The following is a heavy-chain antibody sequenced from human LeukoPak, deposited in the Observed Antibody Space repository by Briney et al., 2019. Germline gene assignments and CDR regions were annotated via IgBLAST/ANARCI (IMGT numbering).Heavy chain of an antibody. Sequence: PGGSLRLSCAASGFTFSSYGMPWVRQAPGKGLEWVAVIWYDGSNKYYADSVKGRFTISRDNSKNTLYLQMNSLRAEDTAVYYCARDGSGSFFPSAHYGMDVWGQGTTVTVSS. CDR1: GFTFSSYG. CDR2: IWYDGSNK. J-gene: IGHJ6*02. CDR3: ARDGSGSFFPSAHYGMDV. V-gene: IGHV3-33*01. D-gene: IGHD3-10*01.